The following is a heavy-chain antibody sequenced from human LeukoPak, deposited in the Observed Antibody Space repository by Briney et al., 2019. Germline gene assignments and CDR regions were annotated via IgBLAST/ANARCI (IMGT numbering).Heavy chain of an antibody. CDR2: ISGRGDKT. D-gene: IGHD2/OR15-2a*01. J-gene: IGHJ5*02. Sequence: GGSLRLSCAGSGFTFSGSSMNWVRQVPGKGLEWVSGISGRGDKTYYADSVKGRFTISRDNSKNTLRLQMNSLRYEDTAVYFCAKRAQPNAGPFHRWGQGTLASVSS. CDR1: GFTFSGSS. V-gene: IGHV3-23*01. CDR3: AKRAQPNAGPFHR.